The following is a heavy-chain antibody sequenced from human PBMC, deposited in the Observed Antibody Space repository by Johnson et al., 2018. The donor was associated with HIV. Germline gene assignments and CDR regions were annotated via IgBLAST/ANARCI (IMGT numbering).Heavy chain of an antibody. D-gene: IGHD6-13*01. V-gene: IGHV3-15*01. CDR1: GFSFSSYW. Sequence: MLLVESGGGLVQPGGSLRISCAASGFSFSSYWMSWVRQAPGKGLEWVGRINSKTDGGTTDYAAPVKGRFTISRDDSKNTLYLQMTSLKTEDTAVYYCTTAASSSWYGEDAFDIWGQGTMVTVSS. CDR2: INSKTDGGTT. J-gene: IGHJ3*02. CDR3: TTAASSSWYGEDAFDI.